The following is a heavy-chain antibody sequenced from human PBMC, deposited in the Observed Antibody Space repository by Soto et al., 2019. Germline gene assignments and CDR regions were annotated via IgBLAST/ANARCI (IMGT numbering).Heavy chain of an antibody. V-gene: IGHV1-2*04. CDR3: ARATMVRLRPDAFDI. Sequence: ASVKVSCKASGYTFTGYYMHWVRQAPGQGLEWMGWINPNSGGTNYAQKLQGWVTMTRDTSISTAYMELSRLRSDDTAVYYCARATMVRLRPDAFDIWGQGTMVTVSS. CDR1: GYTFTGYY. J-gene: IGHJ3*02. D-gene: IGHD3-10*01. CDR2: INPNSGGT.